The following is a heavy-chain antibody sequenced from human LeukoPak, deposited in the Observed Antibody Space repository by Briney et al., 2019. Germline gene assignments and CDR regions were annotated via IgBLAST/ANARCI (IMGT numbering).Heavy chain of an antibody. CDR3: ARTVTTLLNWFDP. J-gene: IGHJ5*02. CDR2: INPNSGGT. V-gene: IGHV1-2*06. Sequence: ASVKVSCKASGYTFTGYYMHWVRQAPGQGLEWVGRINPNSGGTNYAQKFQGRVTMTRDTSISTAYMELSRLRSDDTAVYYCARTVTTLLNWFDPWGQGTLVTVPS. D-gene: IGHD4-17*01. CDR1: GYTFTGYY.